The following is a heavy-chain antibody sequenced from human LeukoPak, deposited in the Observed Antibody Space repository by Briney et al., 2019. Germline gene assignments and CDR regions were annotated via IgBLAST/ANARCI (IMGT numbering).Heavy chain of an antibody. CDR2: IKQDGSEK. Sequence: GGSLRLSCEASGFTFSTYWMSWVRQAPGKGLEWVANIKQDGSEKYYVDSVKGRFTISRDNAKNSLYLQMNSLRAEDTAMYYCTRDSAGNDYWGQGTLVTVSS. CDR1: GFTFSTYW. V-gene: IGHV3-7*01. D-gene: IGHD6-13*01. CDR3: TRDSAGNDY. J-gene: IGHJ4*02.